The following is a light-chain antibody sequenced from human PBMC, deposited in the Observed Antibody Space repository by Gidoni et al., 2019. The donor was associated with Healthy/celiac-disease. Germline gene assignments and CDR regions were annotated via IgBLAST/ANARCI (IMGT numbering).Light chain of an antibody. Sequence: PCAPSPSSLSASVGDRVTITCRASQGISSYLAWYQQKPGKAPKLLIYAASTLQSGVPSRFSGSGSGTDFTLTISSLQPEDFATYYCQQRYSYPLTFGQGTKVEIK. V-gene: IGKV1-9*01. CDR3: QQRYSYPLT. J-gene: IGKJ1*01. CDR2: AAS. CDR1: QGISSY.